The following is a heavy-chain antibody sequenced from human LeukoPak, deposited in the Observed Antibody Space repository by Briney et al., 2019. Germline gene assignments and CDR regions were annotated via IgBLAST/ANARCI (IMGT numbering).Heavy chain of an antibody. Sequence: GGSLRLSCAASGFTFSSYAMSWVRQAPGKGLEWVSAISGSGGSTYYADSVRGRFTISRDNSKNTLYLQMNSLRAEDTAVYYCAKDHGPVVPAATIDYWGQGTLVTVSS. D-gene: IGHD2-2*01. CDR3: AKDHGPVVPAATIDY. J-gene: IGHJ4*02. V-gene: IGHV3-23*01. CDR1: GFTFSSYA. CDR2: ISGSGGST.